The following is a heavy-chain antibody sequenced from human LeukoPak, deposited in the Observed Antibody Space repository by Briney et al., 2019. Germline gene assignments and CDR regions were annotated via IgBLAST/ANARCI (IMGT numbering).Heavy chain of an antibody. CDR1: GFTFSSYG. V-gene: IGHV3-30*02. CDR2: IRYDGSNK. D-gene: IGHD3-9*01. CDR3: AKDSPHYDILTGYQYPRH. Sequence: QSGGSLRLSCAASGFTFSSYGMHWVRQAPGKGLEWVAFIRYDGSNKYYADSVKGRFTISRDNSKNTLYLQMNSLRAEDTAVYYCAKDSPHYDILTGYQYPRHWGQGTLVTVSS. J-gene: IGHJ4*02.